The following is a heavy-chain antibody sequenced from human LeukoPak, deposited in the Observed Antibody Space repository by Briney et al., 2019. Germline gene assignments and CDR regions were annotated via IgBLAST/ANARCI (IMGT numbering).Heavy chain of an antibody. Sequence: SETLSLTCTVSGGSISDGSYYWGWIRQPPGRGLEWIGSVYYSGSTHYNSSLKSRVTISVDTSKNQFSLRLSSVTAADTAIYYCASPGGGAFDIWGQGTMVTVSS. CDR2: VYYSGST. J-gene: IGHJ3*02. V-gene: IGHV4-39*01. CDR3: ASPGGGAFDI. CDR1: GGSISDGSYY. D-gene: IGHD3-10*01.